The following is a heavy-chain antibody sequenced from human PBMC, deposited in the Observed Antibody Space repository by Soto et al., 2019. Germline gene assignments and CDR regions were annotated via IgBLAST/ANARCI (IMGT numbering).Heavy chain of an antibody. Sequence: GESLKISCKGSGYSFTSYWISWVRQMPGKGLEWMGRIDPSDSYTNYSPSFLGQVTISADKSINTAYLQWSSLKASDTAMYYCARQGNGAEGFDFWGQGALVTVSS. CDR2: IDPSDSYT. D-gene: IGHD4-17*01. CDR1: GYSFTSYW. J-gene: IGHJ4*02. CDR3: ARQGNGAEGFDF. V-gene: IGHV5-10-1*04.